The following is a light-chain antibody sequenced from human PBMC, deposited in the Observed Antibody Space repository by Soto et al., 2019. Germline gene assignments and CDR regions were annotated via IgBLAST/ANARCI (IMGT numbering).Light chain of an antibody. CDR2: DAF. Sequence: ETVLTQSPATLSKSPGESATLSCRASQSIGTSLAWYQHRPGQPPRLLIYDAFNRATGIPARFSGDGSWTDFTLTISSLEPEDFAVYYCQQRASWPPFTFGGGTKVVSK. CDR3: QQRASWPPFT. CDR1: QSIGTS. V-gene: IGKV3-11*01. J-gene: IGKJ4*01.